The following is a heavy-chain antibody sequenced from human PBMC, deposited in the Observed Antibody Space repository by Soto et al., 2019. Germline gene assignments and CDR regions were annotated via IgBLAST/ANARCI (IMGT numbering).Heavy chain of an antibody. CDR1: GFTFSSYA. Sequence: VRSLRISCAASGFTFSSYAMHWVRQAPGKGLEWVAVISYDGSNKYYADSVKGRFTISRDNSKNTLYLQMNSLRAEDTAVYYCVRDLRRRWGQGTRVT. J-gene: IGHJ4*02. V-gene: IGHV3-30-3*01. CDR2: ISYDGSNK. CDR3: VRDLRRR.